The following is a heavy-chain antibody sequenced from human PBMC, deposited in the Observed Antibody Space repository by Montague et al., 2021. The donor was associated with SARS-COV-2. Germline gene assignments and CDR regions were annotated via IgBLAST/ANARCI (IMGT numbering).Heavy chain of an antibody. Sequence: SLRLSCAASGFYFSYAMHWVRQAPGKGLEWVALISNGGSNKHYADSVKGRFTISRDNSKSTLYLQMNSLRTEDTAVYYCARESGSFHDGGYFDYWGQGSLVTVSS. V-gene: IGHV3-30*04. D-gene: IGHD1-26*01. J-gene: IGHJ4*02. CDR3: ARESGSFHDGGYFDY. CDR2: ISNGGSNK. CDR1: GFYFSYA.